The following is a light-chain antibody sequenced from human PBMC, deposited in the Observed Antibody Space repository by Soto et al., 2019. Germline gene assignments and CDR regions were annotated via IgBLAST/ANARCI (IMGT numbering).Light chain of an antibody. CDR1: QTISSW. CDR3: QQTYTTPEIT. J-gene: IGKJ5*01. CDR2: KAS. V-gene: IGKV1-5*03. Sequence: DIQMTQSPSTLSGSVGDRVTITCRASQTISSWLAWYQQKPGKAPKLLIYKASTLKSGVPSRFSGSGFGTEFTLTISNLQPEDFAIYYCQQTYTTPEITFGQGTRLEIK.